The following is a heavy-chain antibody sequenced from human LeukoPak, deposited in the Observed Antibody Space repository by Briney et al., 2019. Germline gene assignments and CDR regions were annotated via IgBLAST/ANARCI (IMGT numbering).Heavy chain of an antibody. Sequence: TGGSLRLSCAASGFSFSSFSMNWVRQAPGKGLEWVSYISGGSSFTYYVDSVKGRFTISRDNAKNSLYLQMNSLRAEDTAVYYCARDLGYSSGPNYWGQGTRVTVSS. J-gene: IGHJ4*02. CDR1: GFSFSSFS. V-gene: IGHV3-21*01. CDR3: ARDLGYSSGPNY. D-gene: IGHD6-19*01. CDR2: ISGGSSFT.